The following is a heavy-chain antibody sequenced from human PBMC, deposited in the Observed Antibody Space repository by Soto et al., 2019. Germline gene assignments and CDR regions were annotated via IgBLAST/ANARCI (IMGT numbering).Heavy chain of an antibody. CDR2: IYDSGTT. CDR3: ARFSGSYYYAMDV. Sequence: PSETLSLTCSVSGDSKSSFYWIWIRQPPGKGLEWIGNIYDSGTTNYNPSLKSRVTISVDTSKNQFSLQLKSVTAADTALYYCARFSGSYYYAMDVWGQGSTVTVSS. J-gene: IGHJ6*02. CDR1: GDSKSSFY. D-gene: IGHD6-19*01. V-gene: IGHV4-59*12.